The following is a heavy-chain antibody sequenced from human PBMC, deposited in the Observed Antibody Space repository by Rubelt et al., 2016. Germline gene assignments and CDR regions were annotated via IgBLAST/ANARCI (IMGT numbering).Heavy chain of an antibody. CDR2: IWYDGSNK. D-gene: IGHD3-9*01. Sequence: RLSCAASGFTFSSYGMHWVRQAPGKGLEWVAVIWYDGSNKYYADSVKGRFTISRDNSKNTLYLQMNSLRAEDTAVNYCAKDRYFGKDAGYFDYWGQGTLVTVSS. CDR1: GFTFSSYG. V-gene: IGHV3-33*06. J-gene: IGHJ4*02. CDR3: AKDRYFGKDAGYFDY.